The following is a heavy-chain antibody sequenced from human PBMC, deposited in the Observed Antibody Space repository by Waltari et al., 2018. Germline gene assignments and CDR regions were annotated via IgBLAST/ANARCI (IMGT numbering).Heavy chain of an antibody. CDR1: GASIPSNRHY. CDR2: VSYSGTT. Sequence: QLQLQESGPRLVRPSETLSRICRVSGASIPSNRHYWAWIRHSPGQGLEWIGTVSYSGTTYISPSLKSRVSVSRDTSKNQVSLILGSVTAADMAVYYCATYIGASVGTAAFDVWGQGTMVTVSS. CDR3: ATYIGASVGTAAFDV. V-gene: IGHV4-39*01. J-gene: IGHJ3*01. D-gene: IGHD5-12*01.